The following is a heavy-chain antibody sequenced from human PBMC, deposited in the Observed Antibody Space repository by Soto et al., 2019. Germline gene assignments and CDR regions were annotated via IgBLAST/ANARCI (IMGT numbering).Heavy chain of an antibody. J-gene: IGHJ5*02. Sequence: PSETLSLTCTVSGGSISSSSYYWGWIRQPPGKGLEWIGSIYYSGSTYYNPSLKSRVTISVDTSKNQFSLKLSSVTAADTAVYYCAREGIAVAAQYNWFDPWGQGTLVTVSS. CDR3: AREGIAVAAQYNWFDP. CDR2: IYYSGST. D-gene: IGHD6-19*01. V-gene: IGHV4-39*02. CDR1: GGSISSSSYY.